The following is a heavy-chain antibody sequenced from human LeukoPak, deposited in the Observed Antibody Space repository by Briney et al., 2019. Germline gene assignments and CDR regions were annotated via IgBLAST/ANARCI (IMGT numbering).Heavy chain of an antibody. CDR2: INPNGGGT. J-gene: IGHJ4*02. CDR3: ARISSSFPLGSPIDY. D-gene: IGHD6-13*01. V-gene: IGHV1-2*02. CDR1: GYTFTGYY. Sequence: ASVKVSCKASGYTFTGYYIHWVRQAPGQGLEWMGWINPNGGGTNYAQKFQGRVTMTRDTSISTAYMELSRLRSDDTAVYYCARISSSFPLGSPIDYWGQGTLVTVSS.